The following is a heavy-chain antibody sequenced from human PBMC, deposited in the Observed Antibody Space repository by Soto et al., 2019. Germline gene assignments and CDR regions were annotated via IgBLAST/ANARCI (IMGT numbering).Heavy chain of an antibody. CDR1: VGTFSSYA. Sequence: QVQLVQSGAEVKKPVSSVKVSCKASVGTFSSYAISWVRHALGQGLEWMGGIIPIFGTANYAQKSKGRVTITADESTTTAYMELRSLRSEETAGYYCARARYFRYSMCGTHGMDVWGQGTTVTVSS. CDR2: IIPIFGTA. CDR3: ARARYFRYSMCGTHGMDV. D-gene: IGHD4-4*01. V-gene: IGHV1-69*01. J-gene: IGHJ6*02.